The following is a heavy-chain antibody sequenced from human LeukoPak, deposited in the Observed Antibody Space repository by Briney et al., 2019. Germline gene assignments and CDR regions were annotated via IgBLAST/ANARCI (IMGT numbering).Heavy chain of an antibody. Sequence: ASVKVSCKASGGTFSSYAISWVRQAPGQGLEWMGGIIPIFGTANYAQKFQGRVTITTDESTSTAYMELSSLRSEDTAVYYCARLTITMVRGVIINTAFDIWGQGTMVTASS. J-gene: IGHJ3*02. D-gene: IGHD3-10*01. CDR1: GGTFSSYA. CDR3: ARLTITMVRGVIINTAFDI. CDR2: IIPIFGTA. V-gene: IGHV1-69*05.